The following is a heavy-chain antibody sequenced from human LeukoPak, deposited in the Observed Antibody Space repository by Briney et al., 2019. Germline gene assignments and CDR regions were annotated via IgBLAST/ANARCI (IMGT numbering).Heavy chain of an antibody. D-gene: IGHD2-21*02. V-gene: IGHV5-51*01. J-gene: IGHJ4*02. Sequence: GESLKISCQVSGYIFTDYWIGWVRQMPGKGLESMGIIYPADSDTAYSPFFQGQVTISADKSISTAYVQWSTLKASDTAMYYCARRDDSWRFDYWGQGTLVTVSS. CDR2: IYPADSDT. CDR1: GYIFTDYW. CDR3: ARRDDSWRFDY.